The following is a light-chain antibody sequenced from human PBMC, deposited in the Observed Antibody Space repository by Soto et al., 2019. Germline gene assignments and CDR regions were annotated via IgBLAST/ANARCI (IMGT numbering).Light chain of an antibody. J-gene: IGLJ1*01. Sequence: QSALTQPAFVSGSPGQSITISCTVSSSDIGAYNYVSWFQQYPGKAPKLIISEVSNRPSGVSNRFSGSKSGTAASLTISGLQTEDEADYFCFSFTTDWTHVFGTGTKVTVL. CDR3: FSFTTDWTHV. V-gene: IGLV2-14*01. CDR2: EVS. CDR1: SSDIGAYNY.